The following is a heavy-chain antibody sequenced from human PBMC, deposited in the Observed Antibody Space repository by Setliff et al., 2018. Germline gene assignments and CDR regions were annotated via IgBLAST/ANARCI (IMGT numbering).Heavy chain of an antibody. Sequence: PGGSLRLSCAASGLIFGNYAMNWVRQAPGKGLEWVADIRQDGTNKYYVDSVKGRFTISRDNAKNSLYLQMNSLRAEETALYYCAREVWNIYDNDNSWSGYSDHWGQGTLVTVSS. CDR2: IRQDGTNK. V-gene: IGHV3-7*03. CDR1: GLIFGNYA. D-gene: IGHD3-3*01. CDR3: AREVWNIYDNDNSWSGYSDH. J-gene: IGHJ4*02.